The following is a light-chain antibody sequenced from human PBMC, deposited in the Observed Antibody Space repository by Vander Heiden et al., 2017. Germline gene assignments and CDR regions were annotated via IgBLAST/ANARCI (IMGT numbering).Light chain of an antibody. J-gene: IGLJ1*01. V-gene: IGLV1-51*02. Sequence: QSVLTQPPSVSAAPGQKVTISCPASSSNIGNNYVSWNQQPPGTAPKLLIYENNKRPSGIPDRFSGSKSGTSATLGITGLQTGDEADYYCGTWDSSLSAYVFGTGTKVTVL. CDR3: GTWDSSLSAYV. CDR1: SSNIGNNY. CDR2: ENN.